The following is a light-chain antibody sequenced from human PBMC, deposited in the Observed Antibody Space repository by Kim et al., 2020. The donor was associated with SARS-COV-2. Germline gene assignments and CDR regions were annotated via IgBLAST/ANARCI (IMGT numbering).Light chain of an antibody. CDR2: DVS. CDR3: SSYTSSSTLV. V-gene: IGLV2-14*03. CDR1: SSDVGLFTY. J-gene: IGLJ1*01. Sequence: GQSITLSCTGTSSDVGLFTYISWYQHHPGKAPKLIIFDVSNRSTGASDHFSGSKSGNTASLTISGLQAEDKADYYCSSYTSSSTLVFGTGTKVTVL.